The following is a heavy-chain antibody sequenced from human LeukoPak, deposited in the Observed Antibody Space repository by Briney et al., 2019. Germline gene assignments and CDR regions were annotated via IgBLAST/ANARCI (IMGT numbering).Heavy chain of an antibody. CDR1: GFTFSRYA. V-gene: IGHV3-64D*06. J-gene: IGHJ4*02. D-gene: IGHD1-26*01. Sequence: PGGSLRLSCSASGFTFSRYAMHWVRQAPGKGLEFVSRSRGNGGSTYYADSVKGRFTISRDNAKNTVYLQMSSLRAEDTAVYYCVKGTSGYYYTFDYWGQGTLVTVSS. CDR2: SRGNGGST. CDR3: VKGTSGYYYTFDY.